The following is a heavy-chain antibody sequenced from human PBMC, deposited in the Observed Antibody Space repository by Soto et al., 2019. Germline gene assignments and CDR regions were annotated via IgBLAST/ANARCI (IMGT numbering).Heavy chain of an antibody. D-gene: IGHD2-15*01. V-gene: IGHV4-30-4*01. CDR1: GGSISSGDYY. Sequence: SETLSLTCTVSGGSISSGDYYWSWIRQPPGKGLEWIGYIYYSGSTYYNPSLKSRVTISVDTSKNQFSLKLSSVTAADTAVYYCVLVAATDDYYYGMDVWGQGTTVTV. CDR2: IYYSGST. J-gene: IGHJ6*02. CDR3: VLVAATDDYYYGMDV.